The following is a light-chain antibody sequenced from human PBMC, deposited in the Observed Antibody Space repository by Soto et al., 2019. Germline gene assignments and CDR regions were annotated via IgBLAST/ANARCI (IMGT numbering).Light chain of an antibody. Sequence: EIVLPLYKAILSLFPGERSNLSCMPSETVNSAYLAWYQQRPGQAPRLLMYGAFNRARGIPDRFSGSGSGADFTLTINRLQPADFAVYYCHQSSRSPETFGQGTKVDIK. CDR1: ETVNSAY. J-gene: IGKJ1*01. CDR2: GAF. CDR3: HQSSRSPET. V-gene: IGKV3-20*01.